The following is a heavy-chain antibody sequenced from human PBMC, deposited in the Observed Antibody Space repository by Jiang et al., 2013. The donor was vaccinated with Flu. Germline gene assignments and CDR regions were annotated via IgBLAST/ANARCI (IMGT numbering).Heavy chain of an antibody. CDR3: ARDVPHLTLGALDI. Sequence: QLVESGGGLVQAWGVPETLLCSLWIHRQYQLRDLGPPGSREGLEWVSVMYPGGSAYYSDSVKGRFTLSRDNSNNTLYLQMNSLRVEDTAVYYCARDVPHLTLGALDIWGQGTMVTVSS. V-gene: IGHV3-66*01. J-gene: IGHJ3*02. D-gene: IGHD3-16*01. CDR2: MYPGGSA. CDR1: IHRQYQL.